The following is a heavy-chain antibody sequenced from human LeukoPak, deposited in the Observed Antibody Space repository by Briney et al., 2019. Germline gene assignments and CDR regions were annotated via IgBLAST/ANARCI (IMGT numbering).Heavy chain of an antibody. D-gene: IGHD5-12*01. Sequence: SETLSLTCTVSGGSISSYYWSWIRQPPGKGQEWIGHIYSSGSTSYNPSLKSRVTMSVDASTNQISLRLSSVTAADTAVYYCARTIRAYRGYDHWYFDVWGRGTLVTVSS. V-gene: IGHV4-59*01. CDR3: ARTIRAYRGYDHWYFDV. J-gene: IGHJ2*01. CDR2: IYSSGST. CDR1: GGSISSYY.